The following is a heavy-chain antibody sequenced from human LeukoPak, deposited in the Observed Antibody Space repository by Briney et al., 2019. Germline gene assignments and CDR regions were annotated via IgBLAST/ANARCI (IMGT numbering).Heavy chain of an antibody. CDR3: ARDAAGLRYFDWLLETYFDY. Sequence: ASVKFSCKASGYTFTSYGISWVRPAPGQGLEWMGWISAFDGNTNYAQKLQGRVTMTTDTSTSTAYMELRSLRSDDTAVYYCARDAAGLRYFDWLLETYFDYWGQGTLVTVSS. D-gene: IGHD3-9*01. CDR2: ISAFDGNT. CDR1: GYTFTSYG. J-gene: IGHJ4*02. V-gene: IGHV1-18*01.